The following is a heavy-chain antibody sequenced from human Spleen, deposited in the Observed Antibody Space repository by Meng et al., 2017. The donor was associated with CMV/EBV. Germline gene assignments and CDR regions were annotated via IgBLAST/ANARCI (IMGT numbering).Heavy chain of an antibody. D-gene: IGHD3-10*01. CDR2: IGWKSDYI. CDR3: VKDARGYYGSGVGDF. J-gene: IGHJ4*02. Sequence: GGSLRLSCAASGFTFDNFAMHWVRQAPGKGLEWVSGIGWKSDYIGYADSVRGRFTISGDNTKNSLYLQMNSLRAEDTALYYCVKDARGYYGSGVGDFWGQGALVTVSS. CDR1: GFTFDNFA. V-gene: IGHV3-9*01.